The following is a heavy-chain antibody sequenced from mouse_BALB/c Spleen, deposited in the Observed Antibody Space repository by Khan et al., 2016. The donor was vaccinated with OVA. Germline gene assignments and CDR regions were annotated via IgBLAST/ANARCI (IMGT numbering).Heavy chain of an antibody. Sequence: VQLQESGAELARPGASVKLSCKASGYTFTSYWMQWVKQRPGQGLEWIGAIYPGDGDTRYTQKFKGKATLTADKSSSTAYMQLSSLASEDSAVYYCAREGLRNYFDYGGQGTTLTVSS. CDR3: AREGLRNYFDY. V-gene: IGHV1-87*01. CDR1: GYTFTSYW. CDR2: IYPGDGDT. J-gene: IGHJ2*01. D-gene: IGHD2-4*01.